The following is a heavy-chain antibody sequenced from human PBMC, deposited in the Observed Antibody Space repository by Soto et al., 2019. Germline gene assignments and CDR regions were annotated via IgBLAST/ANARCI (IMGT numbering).Heavy chain of an antibody. Sequence: QVQLQQPGPGLVRPSQTLSLTCTVSGDSIRSTDNFWSWIRQPPGKGLEFIGYIYYSGSTFYSPSLKSRLSMSLDTSKNQFSPRLNSVTAADTAVYYCAIRKSTLVHAFDVWGHGTLVTVSS. J-gene: IGHJ3*01. V-gene: IGHV4-30-4*01. D-gene: IGHD2-2*01. CDR2: IYYSGST. CDR1: GDSIRSTDNF. CDR3: AIRKSTLVHAFDV.